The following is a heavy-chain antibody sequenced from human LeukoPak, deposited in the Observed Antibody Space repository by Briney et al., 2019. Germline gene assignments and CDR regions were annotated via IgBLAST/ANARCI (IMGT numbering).Heavy chain of an antibody. CDR1: GGSFSGYY. V-gene: IGHV4-34*01. D-gene: IGHD2-2*01. Sequence: SETLSLTCTVSGGSFSGYYWSWIRQPPGKGLEWIGEINHSGSTNYNPSLKSRVTISVDTSKNQFSLKLSSVTAADTAVYYCARGGYCSSTSCYDYYYYGMDVWGQGTTVTVSS. CDR2: INHSGST. J-gene: IGHJ6*02. CDR3: ARGGYCSSTSCYDYYYYGMDV.